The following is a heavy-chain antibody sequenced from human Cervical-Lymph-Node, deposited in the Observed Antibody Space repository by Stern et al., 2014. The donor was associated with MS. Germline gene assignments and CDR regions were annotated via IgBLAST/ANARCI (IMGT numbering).Heavy chain of an antibody. CDR1: GFTFSSYW. J-gene: IGHJ6*02. CDR3: ARAGLPYYFYYGMDV. CDR2: INSDGNTT. V-gene: IGHV3-74*02. Sequence: EVHLEESGGGLVQPGGSLRLSCAASGFTFSSYWMHLVRQAPGKGLVWVSRINSDGNTTSYADSVKGRFTISRDNAKNTLYLQMNSLRAEDTAVYYCARAGLPYYFYYGMDVWGQGTTVTVSS. D-gene: IGHD5/OR15-5a*01.